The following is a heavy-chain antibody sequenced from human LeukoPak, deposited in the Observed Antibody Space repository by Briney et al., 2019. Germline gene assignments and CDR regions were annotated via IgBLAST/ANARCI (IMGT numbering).Heavy chain of an antibody. V-gene: IGHV4-30-2*01. Sequence: PSEALSLTCTVSGGSISSGGYYWSWIRQPPGKGLEWIGYIYHSGSTYYNPSLKSRVTISVDRSKNQFSLKLSSVTAADTAVYYCARDRLVRGFAGLDLWGRGTLVTVSS. CDR2: IYHSGST. D-gene: IGHD3-10*01. CDR3: ARDRLVRGFAGLDL. J-gene: IGHJ2*01. CDR1: GGSISSGGYY.